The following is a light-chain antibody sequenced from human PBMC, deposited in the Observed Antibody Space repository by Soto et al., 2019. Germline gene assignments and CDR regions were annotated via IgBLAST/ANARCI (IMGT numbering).Light chain of an antibody. CDR3: ATWDDGLSVSYV. J-gene: IGLJ1*01. CDR1: ASNVGTNY. Sequence: QSVLTQPPSASGTPGQRVTISCSGSASNVGTNYVSWYQHLPGTAPKLLIFRNNQRPSGVPDRFSGFKSGTSASLAISGLRSDDEADYYCATWDDGLSVSYVFGTGTKLTVL. V-gene: IGLV1-47*01. CDR2: RNN.